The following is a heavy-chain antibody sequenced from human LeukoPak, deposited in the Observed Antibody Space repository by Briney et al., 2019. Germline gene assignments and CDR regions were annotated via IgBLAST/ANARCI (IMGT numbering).Heavy chain of an antibody. CDR1: GYTLTSYD. V-gene: IGHV1-8*01. Sequence: GASVKVSGKASGYTLTSYDINWVRQATGQGLEWMGWMNPNSGNTGYAQKFQGRVTMTRNTSISTAYMEVSSLRSDDTAVYYCARGKGSSWYRWFDPWGQGTLVTVSS. J-gene: IGHJ5*02. D-gene: IGHD6-13*01. CDR3: ARGKGSSWYRWFDP. CDR2: MNPNSGNT.